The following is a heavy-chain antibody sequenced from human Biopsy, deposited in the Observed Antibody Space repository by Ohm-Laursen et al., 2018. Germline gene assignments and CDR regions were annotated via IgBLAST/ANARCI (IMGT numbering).Heavy chain of an antibody. Sequence: SLRLSCAASGFSGSSYDMNWVRQAPGKGKERVAAISYDGSKTDYGDSVKGRLNISRDNSKNTLDLQMSSLRVEDTAVYFCAKDKGTFNFYYYGMDVWGQGTTVPVSS. CDR3: AKDKGTFNFYYYGMDV. CDR1: GFSGSSYD. CDR2: ISYDGSKT. V-gene: IGHV3-30*18. J-gene: IGHJ6*02. D-gene: IGHD2/OR15-2a*01.